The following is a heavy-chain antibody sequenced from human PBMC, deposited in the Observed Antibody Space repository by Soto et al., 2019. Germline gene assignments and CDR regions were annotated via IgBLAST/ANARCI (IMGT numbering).Heavy chain of an antibody. D-gene: IGHD1-26*01. CDR3: AKGDGFILAV. CDR2: TNTGGTT. V-gene: IGHV3-53*02. Sequence: EVQVLATGGGLIQPGGSLRLSCAASGFTVNSNYMSWVRQAPGEGLQWVSITNTGGTTYYADSVKGRFTVSRDNSKNTLYLQMNSLIAEDTAVYYCAKGDGFILAVWGQGTTVSVSS. J-gene: IGHJ6*02. CDR1: GFTVNSNY.